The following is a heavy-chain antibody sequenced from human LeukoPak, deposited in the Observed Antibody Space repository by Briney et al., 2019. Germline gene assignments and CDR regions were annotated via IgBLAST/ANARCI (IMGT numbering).Heavy chain of an antibody. V-gene: IGHV1-18*01. D-gene: IGHD1-26*01. J-gene: IGHJ4*02. CDR3: ARGGTFYPSIGY. CDR2: VSAYNGKT. CDR1: GYTFTTSY. Sequence: ASVKVSCKTSGYTFTTSYINWVRQAPGQGLEWMGWVSAYNGKTSYAQRFQGRVTMTTDSSTSTAYMDLASLRYDDTAVYYCARGGTFYPSIGYWGQGTLVTVSS.